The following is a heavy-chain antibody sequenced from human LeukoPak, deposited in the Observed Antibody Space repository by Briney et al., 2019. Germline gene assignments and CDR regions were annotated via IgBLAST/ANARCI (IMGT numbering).Heavy chain of an antibody. D-gene: IGHD3-10*01. V-gene: IGHV3-9*01. CDR1: GFTFDDYA. CDR2: ISWNSGSI. J-gene: IGHJ3*02. Sequence: GGSLRLSCAASGFTFDDYAMHWVRQAPGKGLEWVSGISWNSGSIGYADSVKGRFTISRDNAKNSLYLQMNSLRAEDTALYYCAKDRSGTEAYDAFDIWGQGTMVTVSS. CDR3: AKDRSGTEAYDAFDI.